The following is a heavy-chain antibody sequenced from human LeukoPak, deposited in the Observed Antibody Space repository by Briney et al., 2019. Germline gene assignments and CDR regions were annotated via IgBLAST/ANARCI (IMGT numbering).Heavy chain of an antibody. CDR1: GFSFNSYA. V-gene: IGHV3-23*01. D-gene: IGHD6-19*01. CDR3: AKYETWTSGRYFDY. J-gene: IGHJ4*02. CDR2: ISGGGGTT. Sequence: GGSLRLSCAASGFSFNSYAMTWVRQAPGKGLEWVSTISGGGGTTYYADSVKGRFTISRDNSKSTLYLQLDSLRAEDTALYYCAKYETWTSGRYFDYWGQGTLVTVSS.